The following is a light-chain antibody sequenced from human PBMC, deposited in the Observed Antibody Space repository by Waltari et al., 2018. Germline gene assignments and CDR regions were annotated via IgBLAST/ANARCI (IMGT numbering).Light chain of an antibody. V-gene: IGLV1-44*01. CDR1: SSHIGSTT. J-gene: IGLJ2*01. CDR3: ATWDDSLNGPV. CDR2: SNN. Sequence: QSVLTQPPSASGTPGQRVTISCSGSSSHIGSTTVNWYQQPPGTAPKLLIYSNNQRPSGVPDRFSGSKSGTSASLAISGLQSEDEADYYCATWDDSLNGPVFGGGTKLTVL.